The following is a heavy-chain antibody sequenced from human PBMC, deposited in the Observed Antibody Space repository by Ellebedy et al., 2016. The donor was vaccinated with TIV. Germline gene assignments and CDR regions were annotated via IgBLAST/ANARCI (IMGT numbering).Heavy chain of an antibody. D-gene: IGHD6-13*01. CDR3: ARSNGIAAAGGDY. CDR2: MNPNSGNT. Sequence: ASVKVSCXASGYTFTSYDINWVRQATGQGLEWMGWMNPNSGNTGYAQKFQGRVTMTRDTSTSTVYMELSSLRSEDTAVYYCARSNGIAAAGGDYWGQGTLVTVSS. CDR1: GYTFTSYD. J-gene: IGHJ4*02. V-gene: IGHV1-8*01.